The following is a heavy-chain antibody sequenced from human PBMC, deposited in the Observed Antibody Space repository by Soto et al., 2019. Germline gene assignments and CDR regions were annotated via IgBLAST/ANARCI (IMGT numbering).Heavy chain of an antibody. CDR3: VGEGDCITTSCYRNWLGP. CDR1: GFTFSTYC. Sequence: PGGSLRLSCAASGFTFSTYCMHWIRQVPGKGLEWVSRINSNASPTYYADSVKRRFTTSRDNAKNTPQSEMNRPGAEDTAVYYCVGEGDCITTSCYRNWLGPWRQGTRVTVSS. V-gene: IGHV3-74*01. D-gene: IGHD2-2*01. J-gene: IGHJ5*02. CDR2: INSNASPT.